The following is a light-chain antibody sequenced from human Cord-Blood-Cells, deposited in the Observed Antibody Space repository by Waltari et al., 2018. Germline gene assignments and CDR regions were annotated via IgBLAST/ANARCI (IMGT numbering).Light chain of an antibody. V-gene: IGKV3-15*01. CDR2: GAS. J-gene: IGKJ2*01. CDR3: QQYNNWPSPYT. CDR1: QSVSSN. Sequence: EIVMTPSPATLSVSTGERATLPCRASQSVSSNLAWYQQKPGQAPRLLIYGASTRATGIPARFSGSGSGTEFTLTISSLQSEDFAVYYCQQYNNWPSPYTFGQGTKLEIK.